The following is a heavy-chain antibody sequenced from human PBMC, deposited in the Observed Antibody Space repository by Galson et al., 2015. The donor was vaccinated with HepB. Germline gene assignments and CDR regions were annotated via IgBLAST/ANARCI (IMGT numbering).Heavy chain of an antibody. CDR3: AKDGPSNYLHYYYMDV. J-gene: IGHJ6*03. D-gene: IGHD4-11*01. CDR1: GFTFSSYG. V-gene: IGHV3-30*18. CDR2: ISYDGSNK. Sequence: SLRLSCAASGFTFSSYGMHWVRQAPGKGLEWVAVISYDGSNKYYADSVKGRFTISRDNSKNTLYLQMNSLRAEDTAVYYCAKDGPSNYLHYYYMDVWGKGTTVTVSS.